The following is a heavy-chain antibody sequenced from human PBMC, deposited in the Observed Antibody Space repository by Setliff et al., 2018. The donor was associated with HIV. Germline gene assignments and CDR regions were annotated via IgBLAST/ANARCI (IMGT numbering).Heavy chain of an antibody. CDR1: GFSFRSYA. CDR3: AREGQATDSFDI. V-gene: IGHV3-23*01. Sequence: GESLKISCAASGFSFRSYAVSWVRQAPGKGLEWVSVISGSGDITYYRESVKGRFTVSRDNSNNTVYLQMNSLRAEDTAMYYCAREGQATDSFDIWGQGTMVTVSS. CDR2: ISGSGDIT. D-gene: IGHD5-12*01. J-gene: IGHJ3*02.